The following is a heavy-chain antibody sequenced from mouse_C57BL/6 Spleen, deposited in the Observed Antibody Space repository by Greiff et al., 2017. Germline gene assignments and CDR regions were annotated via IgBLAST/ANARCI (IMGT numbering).Heavy chain of an antibody. V-gene: IGHV1-55*01. CDR1: GYTFTSYW. Sequence: VQLQQPGAELVKPGASVKMSCKASGYTFTSYWITWVKQRPGQGLEWIGDIYPGSGSTNYNEKFKSKATLTVETSSSTAYMQLSSRTSEDSAVYYCARKGMGTTSMDYWGQGTSVTVSS. J-gene: IGHJ4*01. CDR2: IYPGSGST. CDR3: ARKGMGTTSMDY. D-gene: IGHD2-3*01.